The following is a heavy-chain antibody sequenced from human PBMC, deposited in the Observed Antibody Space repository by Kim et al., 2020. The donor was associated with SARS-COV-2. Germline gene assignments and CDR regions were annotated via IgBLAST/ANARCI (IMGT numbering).Heavy chain of an antibody. CDR1: GGSISSSSYY. V-gene: IGHV4-39*01. J-gene: IGHJ4*02. CDR2: IYYSGST. Sequence: SETLSLTCTVSGGSISSSSYYWGWIRQPPGKGLEWIGSIYYSGSTYYNPSLKSRVTISVDTSKNQFSLKLSSVTAADTAVYYCARLGAARPFSVIDYWGQGTLVTVSS. CDR3: ARLGAARPFSVIDY. D-gene: IGHD6-6*01.